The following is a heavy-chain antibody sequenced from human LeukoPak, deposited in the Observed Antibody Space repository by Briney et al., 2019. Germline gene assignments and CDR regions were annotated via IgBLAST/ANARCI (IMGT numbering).Heavy chain of an antibody. D-gene: IGHD3-3*01. CDR2: ISGSGGST. CDR3: AKDRDYDFWSGYCHFDY. CDR1: GFTFSSYA. J-gene: IGHJ4*02. Sequence: GGSLRLSCAASGFTFSSYAMSWVRQAPGKGLEWVSAISGSGGSTYYADSVKGRFTIPRDNSKNTLYLQMNSLRAEDTAVYYCAKDRDYDFWSGYCHFDYWGQGTLVTVSS. V-gene: IGHV3-23*01.